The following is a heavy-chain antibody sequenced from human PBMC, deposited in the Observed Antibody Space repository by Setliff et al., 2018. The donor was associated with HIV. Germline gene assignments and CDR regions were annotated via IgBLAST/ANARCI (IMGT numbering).Heavy chain of an antibody. Sequence: PGGSLRLSCGASGFTFSNYWMTWVRQAPGKGLEWVAKIRQDGGEKYYADSVKGRFIVSRDNSKNFLFLQMDSLTTEDSGFYFCAKDRVAYCSTDCYPFDYWGQGTLVTVSS. J-gene: IGHJ4*02. CDR1: GFTFSNYW. CDR3: AKDRVAYCSTDCYPFDY. D-gene: IGHD2-21*02. CDR2: IRQDGGEK. V-gene: IGHV3-7*03.